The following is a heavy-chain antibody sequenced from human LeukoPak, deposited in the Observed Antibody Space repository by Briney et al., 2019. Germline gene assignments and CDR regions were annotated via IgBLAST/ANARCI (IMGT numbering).Heavy chain of an antibody. CDR1: GYTFTSYY. V-gene: IGHV1-18*04. J-gene: IGHJ4*02. D-gene: IGHD3-10*01. CDR2: INPYNGNR. CDR3: ARFQASEFRGFDH. Sequence: ASVKVSCKASGYTFTSYYMQWVRQAPGQGLEWMGWINPYNGNRYYAKKFQGRFNMTSDTSTSTVYLELQTLTSDDTAIYYCARFQASEFRGFDHWGQGTLITVSS.